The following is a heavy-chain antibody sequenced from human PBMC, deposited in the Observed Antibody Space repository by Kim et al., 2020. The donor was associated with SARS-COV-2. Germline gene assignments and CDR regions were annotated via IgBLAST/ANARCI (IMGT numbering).Heavy chain of an antibody. V-gene: IGHV3-7*01. CDR1: GFTFCRSW. J-gene: IGHJ4*02. Sequence: GGSLRLSCAASGFTFCRSWMSWVRQAPGKGLEWVANIKEDGSEKYYVDSVKGRYTISRDDARNSLWLQMNSLRAEDTAVYYCAKYSGSYSFESWGQGTLVTVSS. CDR3: AKYSGSYSFES. CDR2: IKEDGSEK. D-gene: IGHD1-26*01.